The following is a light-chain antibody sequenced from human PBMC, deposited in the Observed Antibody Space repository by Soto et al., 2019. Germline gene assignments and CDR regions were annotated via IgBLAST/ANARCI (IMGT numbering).Light chain of an antibody. Sequence: AIQMTQSPSSLSASVGDRVTITCRASQGIGNDLGWYQQKPGRAPKLLIYDASSLQSGVPSRFNGRGSGTDFTLTISSLQPEDFATYYCLQDYNYPYTFGQGTKLEIK. V-gene: IGKV1-6*01. CDR2: DAS. CDR3: LQDYNYPYT. CDR1: QGIGND. J-gene: IGKJ2*01.